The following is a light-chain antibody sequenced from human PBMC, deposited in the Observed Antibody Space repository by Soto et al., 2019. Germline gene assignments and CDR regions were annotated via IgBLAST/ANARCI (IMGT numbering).Light chain of an antibody. CDR1: GSNIGSDT. J-gene: IGLJ2*01. V-gene: IGLV1-44*01. CDR2: SIN. CDR3: AAWDDSLNGVV. Sequence: QSVLTQPPSASGTPGQRVTISCSGSGSNIGSDTVNWYQQLPGTAPKLLIYSINQRPSGVPDRFSGSKSGTSASLAISGLQSDDDADYYCAAWDDSLNGVVFGGGTKLTVL.